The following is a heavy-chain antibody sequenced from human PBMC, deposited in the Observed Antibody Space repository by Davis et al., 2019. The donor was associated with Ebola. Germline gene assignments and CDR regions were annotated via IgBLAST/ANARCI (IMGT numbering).Heavy chain of an antibody. CDR3: ARVSTDSNYYGFDHYYYGVDV. CDR2: ISSSSSYI. J-gene: IGHJ6*02. D-gene: IGHD4-11*01. Sequence: GRSLRLSCAASGFTFSSYSMNWVRQAPGKGLEWVSSISSSSSYIYYADSVKGRFTISRDNAKNSLYLQMNSLRAEDTAVYYCARVSTDSNYYGFDHYYYGVDVWGQGTTVTVSS. V-gene: IGHV3-21*04. CDR1: GFTFSSYS.